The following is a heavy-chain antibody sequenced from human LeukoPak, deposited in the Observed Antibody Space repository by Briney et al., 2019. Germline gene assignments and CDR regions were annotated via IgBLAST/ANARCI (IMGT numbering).Heavy chain of an antibody. J-gene: IGHJ4*02. CDR3: AKRLTGTIGTTYFDY. CDR1: GFTFSSYA. D-gene: IGHD1-20*01. Sequence: PGGSLRLSCAASGFTFSSYAMSWVRQAPGKGLEWVSAISGSGASTYYADSVKDRFTISRDNSKNTLYLQMNSLRAEDTAVYYCAKRLTGTIGTTYFDYWGQGTLVTVSS. V-gene: IGHV3-23*01. CDR2: ISGSGAST.